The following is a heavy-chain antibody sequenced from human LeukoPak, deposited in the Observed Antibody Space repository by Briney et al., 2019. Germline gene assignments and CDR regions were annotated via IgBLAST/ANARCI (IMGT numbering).Heavy chain of an antibody. J-gene: IGHJ3*02. CDR1: GFIFNDYN. Sequence: GSLRLSCVASGFIFNDYNMNWVRQAPGKGLEWVSYISDSGSATYSADSVKGRFTISRDNGKNSLYLQMNSLRAEDTALYHCARGNYGDSEPRAFDIWGQGTMVTVSS. V-gene: IGHV3-48*01. CDR3: ARGNYGDSEPRAFDI. D-gene: IGHD4-17*01. CDR2: ISDSGSAT.